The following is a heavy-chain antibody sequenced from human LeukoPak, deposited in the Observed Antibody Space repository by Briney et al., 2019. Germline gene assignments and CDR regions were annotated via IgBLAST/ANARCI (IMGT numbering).Heavy chain of an antibody. V-gene: IGHV4-34*01. CDR2: INHSGST. Sequence: PSETLSLTCAVYGGSFSGYYWSWIRQPPGKGLEGCGEINHSGSTNYNPSLKSRVTISVDTSKNQFSLKLSSVTAADTAVYYCARALGYSSSQVYNYWGQGTLVTVSS. J-gene: IGHJ4*02. D-gene: IGHD6-6*01. CDR3: ARALGYSSSQVYNY. CDR1: GGSFSGYY.